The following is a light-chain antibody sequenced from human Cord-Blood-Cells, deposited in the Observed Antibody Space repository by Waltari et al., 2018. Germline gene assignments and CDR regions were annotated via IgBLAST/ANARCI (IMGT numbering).Light chain of an antibody. CDR1: QSVLYSSNNNNY. Sequence: IVMTQSPHSLAVSLGERTTSNCKSSQSVLYSSNNNNYLAGYQQKPGQPPKLLIYLPSTREAGVPDRFSGSGSGTDFTLTISSLQAEDVAVYSCQQYYSTPYTFGQGTKLEIK. V-gene: IGKV4-1*01. CDR2: LPS. CDR3: QQYYSTPYT. J-gene: IGKJ2*01.